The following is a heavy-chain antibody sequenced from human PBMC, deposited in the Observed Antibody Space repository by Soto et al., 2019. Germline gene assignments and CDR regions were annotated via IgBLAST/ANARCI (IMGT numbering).Heavy chain of an antibody. J-gene: IGHJ4*02. V-gene: IGHV3-15*01. CDR1: GFTFSNAW. CDR2: IKSKTDGGTT. D-gene: IGHD3-3*01. CDR3: TTDQSEDGSKSEYYDFWSGYFRPAPYFDY. Sequence: GGSLRLSCAASGFTFSNAWMSWVRQAPGKGLEWVGRIKSKTDGGTTDYAAPVKGRFTISRDDSKNTLYLQMNSLKTEDTAVYYCTTDQSEDGSKSEYYDFWSGYFRPAPYFDYWGQGTLVTVSS.